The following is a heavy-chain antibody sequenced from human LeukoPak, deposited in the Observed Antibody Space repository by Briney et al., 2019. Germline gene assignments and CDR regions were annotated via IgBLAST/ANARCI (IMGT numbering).Heavy chain of an antibody. V-gene: IGHV3-23*01. CDR3: AKKLDYDGSVYLGAYFDY. CDR2: ISGSGGST. J-gene: IGHJ4*02. D-gene: IGHD3-22*01. Sequence: PGGSLRLSCAASGFTFSSYAMSWVRQAPGKGLEWVSAISGSGGSTYYADSVKGRFTISRDNSKNTLYLQMNSLRAEDTAVYYCAKKLDYDGSVYLGAYFDYWGQGTLVTVSS. CDR1: GFTFSSYA.